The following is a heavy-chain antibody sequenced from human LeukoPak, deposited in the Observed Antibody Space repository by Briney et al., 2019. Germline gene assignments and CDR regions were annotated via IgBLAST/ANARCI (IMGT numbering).Heavy chain of an antibody. V-gene: IGHV1-18*01. D-gene: IGHD2-2*01. Sequence: ASVKVSCKASGYTFTSYGISWVRQAPGQGLEWMGWISAYNGNTNYAQKLQGRVTITADDSTSTAYMELSSLRSEDTAVYYCARDHRRRYCSSTSCYLGWFDPWGQGTLVTVSS. CDR2: ISAYNGNT. J-gene: IGHJ5*02. CDR1: GYTFTSYG. CDR3: ARDHRRRYCSSTSCYLGWFDP.